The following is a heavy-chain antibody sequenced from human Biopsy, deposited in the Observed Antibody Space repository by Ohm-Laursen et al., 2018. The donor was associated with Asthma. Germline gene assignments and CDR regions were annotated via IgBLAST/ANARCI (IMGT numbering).Heavy chain of an antibody. CDR2: ISYGGKN. D-gene: IGHD3-3*01. CDR3: ARRITIFGVVQKDHGMDA. V-gene: IGHV4-39*01. J-gene: IGHJ6*02. Sequence: SQTLSLTCAVSGGSMTPTSHYWDWIRQAPGKGLEWIGYISYGGKNSYNPPLKNRVTISRDTSKNQFSLRLTSATAADTAVYFCARRITIFGVVQKDHGMDAWGQGTTVIVSS. CDR1: GGSMTPTSHY.